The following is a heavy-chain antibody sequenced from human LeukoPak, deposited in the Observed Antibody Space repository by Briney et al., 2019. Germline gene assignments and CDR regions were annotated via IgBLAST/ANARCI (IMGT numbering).Heavy chain of an antibody. V-gene: IGHV3-30*03. CDR2: ISYDGSNR. CDR3: ARGRRWYSSSWDSRDNWFDP. J-gene: IGHJ5*02. Sequence: PGRSLRLSCAASGFTFSRYGMHWVRQAPDKGLEWVAVISYDGSNRYYADSVKGRFTISRDNSKNTLYLQMNSLRAEDTAVYYCARGRRWYSSSWDSRDNWFDPWGQGTLVTVSS. D-gene: IGHD6-13*01. CDR1: GFTFSRYG.